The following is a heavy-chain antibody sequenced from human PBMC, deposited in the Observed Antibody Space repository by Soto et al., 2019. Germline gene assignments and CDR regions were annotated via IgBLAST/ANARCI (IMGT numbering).Heavy chain of an antibody. J-gene: IGHJ6*02. CDR1: GFTFSSYW. Sequence: HPGGPLRLSCAASGFTFSSYWMHWVRQAPGKGLVWVSRINSDGSSTSYADSVKGRFTISRDNAKNTLYLQMNSLRAEDTAVYYCARDSYYYYGMDVWGQGTTVTVSS. CDR2: INSDGSST. V-gene: IGHV3-74*01. CDR3: ARDSYYYYGMDV.